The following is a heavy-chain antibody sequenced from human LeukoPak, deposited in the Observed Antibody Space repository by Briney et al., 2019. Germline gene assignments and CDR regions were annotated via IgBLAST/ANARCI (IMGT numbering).Heavy chain of an antibody. V-gene: IGHV4-39*07. D-gene: IGHD6-13*01. CDR3: ARRIAAAGTPYYFDY. CDR2: IYYSGST. Sequence: SETLSLTCTVSGGSISSSSYYWGWIRQPPGKGLEWIGSIYYSGSTNYNPSLKSRVTISVDTSKNQFSLKLSSVTAADTAVYYCARRIAAAGTPYYFDYWGQGTLVTVSS. CDR1: GGSISSSSYY. J-gene: IGHJ4*02.